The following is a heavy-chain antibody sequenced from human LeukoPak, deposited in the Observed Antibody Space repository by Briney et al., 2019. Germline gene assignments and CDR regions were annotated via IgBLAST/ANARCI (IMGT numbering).Heavy chain of an antibody. CDR1: GFTFSSYA. Sequence: GGSLRLSCAASGFTFSSYAMSWVRQAPGKGLEWVSAISASGGNTYYADSVKGRFTISRDSSKNTLYLQMNSLRAEDAALYYCAKSVGVRRARYDYWGQGTLVTVSS. J-gene: IGHJ4*02. CDR3: AKSVGVRRARYDY. V-gene: IGHV3-23*01. CDR2: ISASGGNT. D-gene: IGHD3-10*01.